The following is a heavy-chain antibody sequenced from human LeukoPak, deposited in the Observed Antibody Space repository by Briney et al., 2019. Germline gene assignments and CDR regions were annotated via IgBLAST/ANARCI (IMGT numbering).Heavy chain of an antibody. CDR1: GDNFPSYG. Sequence: ASVKVSCKASGDNFPSYGINWGRQAPGQGLEWMGWIRPHTGETNSAQRFQDRVTMTTDTSTTTAYMELRSLRFDDTAVYYCARDRGGKGSAIFYWGQGSLVTVSS. V-gene: IGHV1-18*01. D-gene: IGHD2-2*01. CDR3: ARDRGGKGSAIFY. J-gene: IGHJ4*02. CDR2: IRPHTGET.